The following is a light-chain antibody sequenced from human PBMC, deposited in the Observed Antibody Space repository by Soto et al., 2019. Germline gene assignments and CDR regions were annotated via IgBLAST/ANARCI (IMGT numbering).Light chain of an antibody. J-gene: IGLJ1*01. CDR1: SSNIGAGYD. Sequence: SVLTQPPSVSGAPGQRVTISCTGSSSNIGAGYDVHWYQQLPGTAPKLLIYGNSNRPSGVPDRFSGSRSGTSASLAITGLQAEDEAVYYCQSYDSSLTGSKVFGSGTKVTVL. CDR2: GNS. CDR3: QSYDSSLTGSKV. V-gene: IGLV1-40*01.